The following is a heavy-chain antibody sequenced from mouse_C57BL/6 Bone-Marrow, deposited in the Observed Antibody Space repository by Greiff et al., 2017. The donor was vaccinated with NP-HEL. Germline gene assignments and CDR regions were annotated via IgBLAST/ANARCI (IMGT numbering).Heavy chain of an antibody. CDR3: ARHEDDGSSPSWFAY. CDR2: FYPGSGSI. V-gene: IGHV1-62-2*01. D-gene: IGHD1-1*01. J-gene: IGHJ3*01. CDR1: GYTFTEYT. Sequence: QVHVKQSGAELVKPGASVKLSCKASGYTFTEYTIHWVKQRSGQGLEWIGWFYPGSGSIKYNEKFKDKATLTADKSSSTVYMELSRLTSEDSAVYFCARHEDDGSSPSWFAYWGQGTLVTVSA.